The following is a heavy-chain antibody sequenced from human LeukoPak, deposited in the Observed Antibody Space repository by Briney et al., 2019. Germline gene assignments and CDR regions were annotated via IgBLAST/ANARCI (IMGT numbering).Heavy chain of an antibody. V-gene: IGHV4-59*02. CDR3: AKDTDYSTDHDAFDI. CDR2: IYYSGST. Sequence: NPGGSLRLSCAASGFTVSSSYMSWIRQPPGKGLEWIGYIYYSGSTNYNPSLKSRVTMSVDTSKNQFSLKLSSVTAADTAVYYCAKDTDYSTDHDAFDIWGQGTMVTVSS. J-gene: IGHJ3*02. CDR1: GFTVSSSY. D-gene: IGHD4-11*01.